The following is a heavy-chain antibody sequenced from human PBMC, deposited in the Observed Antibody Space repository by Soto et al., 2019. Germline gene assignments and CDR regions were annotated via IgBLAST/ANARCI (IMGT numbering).Heavy chain of an antibody. CDR2: INHSGST. Sequence: QVQLQQWGAGLLKPSETLSLTCAVYGGSFSGYYWSWIRQPPGKGLEWIGEINHSGSTNYNPSLKSRVTISVDTAKNQFSLKVSSVTAADTAVYYCARVTGIRVVAARGYYGMDVWGQGTTVTVSS. CDR1: GGSFSGYY. CDR3: ARVTGIRVVAARGYYGMDV. D-gene: IGHD2-15*01. J-gene: IGHJ6*02. V-gene: IGHV4-34*01.